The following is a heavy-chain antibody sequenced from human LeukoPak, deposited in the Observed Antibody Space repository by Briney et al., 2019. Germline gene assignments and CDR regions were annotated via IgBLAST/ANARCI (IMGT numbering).Heavy chain of an antibody. CDR2: FDPEDGET. CDR1: GYTLTELS. CDR3: ARGEARFDI. V-gene: IGHV1-24*01. J-gene: IGHJ3*02. D-gene: IGHD3-16*01. Sequence: GASVKVSCKVSGYTLTELSMHWVRQAPGKGLEWMGGFDPEDGETIYAQKLQGRVTMTTDTSTSTAYMELRSLRSDDTAVYYCARGEARFDIWGQGTMVTVSS.